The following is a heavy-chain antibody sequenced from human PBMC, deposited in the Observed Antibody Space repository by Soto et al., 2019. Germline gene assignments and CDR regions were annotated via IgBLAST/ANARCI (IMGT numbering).Heavy chain of an antibody. V-gene: IGHV3-72*01. Sequence: GGSLRLSCAASGFTFSDHYMDWVRQAPGKGLEWVARSRNKANSYTTEYAAPVKGRVTISRDDSKNSLYLQMNSLKTEDTAVYSCSRGIAVPPGPFALWGKGTLVP. CDR2: SRNKANSYTT. J-gene: IGHJ3*01. CDR1: GFTFSDHY. D-gene: IGHD6-19*01. CDR3: SRGIAVPPGPFAL.